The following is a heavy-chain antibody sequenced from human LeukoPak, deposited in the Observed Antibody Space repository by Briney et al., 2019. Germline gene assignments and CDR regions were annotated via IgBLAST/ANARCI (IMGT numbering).Heavy chain of an antibody. CDR3: ARESGSMRWFDP. Sequence: SETLSLTCTVSGGSISGYYWSWIRQPAGKGLEWIGRMSTSGNSNYIPSLVSRVTMSVDTSRNQFSLNLSSVTAADTAVYYCARESGSMRWFDPWGQGTLVTVSS. V-gene: IGHV4-4*07. CDR1: GGSISGYY. D-gene: IGHD6-25*01. CDR2: MSTSGNS. J-gene: IGHJ5*02.